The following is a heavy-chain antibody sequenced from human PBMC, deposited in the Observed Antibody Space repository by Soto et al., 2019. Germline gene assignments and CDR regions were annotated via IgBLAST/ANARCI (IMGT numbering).Heavy chain of an antibody. CDR2: IYHSGST. D-gene: IGHD2-2*01. Sequence: QVQLQESGPGLVKPSGTLSLTCAVSSGSISSSNWWSWVRQPPGKGLEWIGEIYHSGSTNYNPSLKSRVTISVDKSKHQFSLKLSSVTAADTAVYYCARVYCSSTSCYGPYYFDYWGQGTLVTVSS. J-gene: IGHJ4*02. CDR3: ARVYCSSTSCYGPYYFDY. CDR1: SGSISSSNW. V-gene: IGHV4-4*02.